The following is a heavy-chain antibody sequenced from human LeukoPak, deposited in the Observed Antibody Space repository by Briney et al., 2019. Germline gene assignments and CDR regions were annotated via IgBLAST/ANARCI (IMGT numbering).Heavy chain of an antibody. CDR1: GGTFSSYA. Sequence: SVKVSCKASGGTFSSYAISWVRQAPGQGLEWMGGIIPIFGTANYAQRFQGRVTITTDESTSTAYMELSSLRSEDTAVYYCARSGSSAQDYYYMDVWGKGATVTVSS. V-gene: IGHV1-69*05. J-gene: IGHJ6*03. CDR3: ARSGSSAQDYYYMDV. D-gene: IGHD6-6*01. CDR2: IIPIFGTA.